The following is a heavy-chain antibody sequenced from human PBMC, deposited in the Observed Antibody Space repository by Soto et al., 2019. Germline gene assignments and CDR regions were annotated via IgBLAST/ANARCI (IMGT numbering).Heavy chain of an antibody. D-gene: IGHD3-10*01. Sequence: QVQLVESGGGLVKPGGSLRLSCAASGFTFSDYYMSWIRQAPGKGLEWVSYISPSGGTIYYADSVKGRFTLSRDNAKNSLYVQMNSLRAEDTAVYHCVRVGYAYGNDPWGQGTLVAVSS. CDR3: VRVGYAYGNDP. CDR1: GFTFSDYY. CDR2: ISPSGGTI. V-gene: IGHV3-11*01. J-gene: IGHJ5*02.